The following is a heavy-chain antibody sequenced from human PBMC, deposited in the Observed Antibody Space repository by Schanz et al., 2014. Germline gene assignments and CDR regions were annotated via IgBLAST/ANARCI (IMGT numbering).Heavy chain of an antibody. CDR1: GFTFSTHA. Sequence: EVQLLESGGGLIQPGGSLRLSCAASGFTFSTHAMSWVRQAPGKGLEWVSSISGDHRNTFYADSVKGRFTISRDNPKNTLYLQMNSLRAEDTAIYYCAKDAPYPFDLWGRGTLXTVSS. V-gene: IGHV3-23*01. CDR3: AKDAPYPFDL. J-gene: IGHJ2*01. CDR2: ISGDHRNT.